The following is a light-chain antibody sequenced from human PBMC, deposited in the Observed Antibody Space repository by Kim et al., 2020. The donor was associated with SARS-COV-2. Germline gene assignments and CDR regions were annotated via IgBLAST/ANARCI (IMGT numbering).Light chain of an antibody. V-gene: IGLV1-44*01. J-gene: IGLJ1*01. CDR1: SSNIGSNT. CDR3: ATWDDSLDGSV. Sequence: GQRVTISCSGSSSNIGSNTVEWYQQLPGTAPKLLIFSNNQRPSGVPDRFSGSKSGTSASLAINGPRSEDEADYYCATWDDSLDGSVFGTGTKVTVL. CDR2: SNN.